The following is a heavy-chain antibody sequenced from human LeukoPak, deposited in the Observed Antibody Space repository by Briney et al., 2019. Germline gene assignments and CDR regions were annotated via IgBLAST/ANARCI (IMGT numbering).Heavy chain of an antibody. CDR1: GYTFTGYY. V-gene: IGHV1-2*02. Sequence: EASVKVSCKASGYTFTGYYMHWVRQAPGQGLEWMGWINPNSGGTNYAQKLQGRVTMTTDTSTSTAYMELRSLRSDDTAVYYCARGITIFGVVIISEVYFDYWGQGTLVTVSS. CDR3: ARGITIFGVVIISEVYFDY. CDR2: INPNSGGT. J-gene: IGHJ4*02. D-gene: IGHD3-3*01.